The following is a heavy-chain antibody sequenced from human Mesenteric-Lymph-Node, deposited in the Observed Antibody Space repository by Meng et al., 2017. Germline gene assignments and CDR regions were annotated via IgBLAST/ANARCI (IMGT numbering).Heavy chain of an antibody. CDR2: ISGTGGST. J-gene: IGHJ3*02. V-gene: IGHV3-23*01. CDR3: ARQTAGAFDI. CDR1: EFTFDDYA. D-gene: IGHD6-13*01. Sequence: GESLKISCSASEFTFDDYAMHWVRQAPGKGLEWVSGISGTGGSTYYADSVKGRFTISRDNSKNTLFLEMNSLRAEDMALYHCARQTAGAFDIWGQGTLVTVSS.